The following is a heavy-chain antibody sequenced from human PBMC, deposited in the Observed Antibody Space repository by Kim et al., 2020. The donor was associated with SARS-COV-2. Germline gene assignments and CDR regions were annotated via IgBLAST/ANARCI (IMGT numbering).Heavy chain of an antibody. V-gene: IGHV1-69*13. CDR2: IIPIFGTA. CDR1: GGTFSSYA. CDR3: ARDGGFGELLGY. J-gene: IGHJ4*02. D-gene: IGHD3-10*01. Sequence: SVKVSCKASGGTFSSYAISWVRQAPGQGLEWMGGIIPIFGTANYAQKFQGRVTITADESTSTAYMELSSLRSEDTAVYYCARDGGFGELLGYWGQGTLVTVSS.